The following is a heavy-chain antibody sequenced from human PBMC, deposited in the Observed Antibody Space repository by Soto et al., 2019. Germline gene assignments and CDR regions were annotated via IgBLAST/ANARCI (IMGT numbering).Heavy chain of an antibody. V-gene: IGHV1-18*01. J-gene: IGHJ5*02. CDR3: ARDRGYSPDCFEP. Sequence: QVQLVQSGAEVEKPGASVKVSCKASGYTFTSYGLSWVRQAPGQGLEWMGWISTSHGNTNYAQKFQGRVTMTTDTSTSTAYLELRSLTSDDTAMYYCARDRGYSPDCFEPWGQGTLVTVSS. D-gene: IGHD2-15*01. CDR1: GYTFTSYG. CDR2: ISTSHGNT.